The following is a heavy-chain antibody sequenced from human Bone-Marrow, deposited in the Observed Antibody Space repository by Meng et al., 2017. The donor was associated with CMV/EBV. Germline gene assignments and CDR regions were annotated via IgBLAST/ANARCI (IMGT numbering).Heavy chain of an antibody. V-gene: IGHV3-21*01. Sequence: SLRRSCAASGFNFSSYSMNWVRQAPGKGLEWVSSISSSSSYIYYADSVKGRFTISRDNAKNSLYLQMNSLRAEDTAVYYCARGGVIGYWGQGTLVTVSS. CDR2: ISSSSSYI. CDR3: ARGGVIGY. J-gene: IGHJ4*02. CDR1: GFNFSSYS.